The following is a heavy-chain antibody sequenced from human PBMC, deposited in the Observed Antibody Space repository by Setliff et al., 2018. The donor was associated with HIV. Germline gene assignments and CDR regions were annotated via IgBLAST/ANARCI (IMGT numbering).Heavy chain of an antibody. CDR2: INPSGGST. CDR1: GYTFTSYY. J-gene: IGHJ6*03. CDR3: AKDGFVTTGLPYYYYYMDV. Sequence: GASVKVSCKASGYTFTSYYMHWVRQAPGQGLEWMGIINPSGGSTSYAQKFQGRVTMTRDTSTSTVYMELSSLRAEDTAVYYCAKDGFVTTGLPYYYYYMDVWGKGTTVTVSS. D-gene: IGHD4-17*01. V-gene: IGHV1-46*01.